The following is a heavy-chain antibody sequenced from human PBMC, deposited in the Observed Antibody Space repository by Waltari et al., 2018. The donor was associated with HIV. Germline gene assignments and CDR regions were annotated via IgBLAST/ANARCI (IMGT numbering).Heavy chain of an antibody. J-gene: IGHJ5*01. D-gene: IGHD3-3*01. CDR3: AKGGSHLTIFEAWFDS. Sequence: EVQLVESGGDLVQPGRSLRLSCAASGFTFDDYPMHWVRQSPGKGLEWVSGISWNSGITDYGDAVKGRFTISRDNAKNSLYLQMNSLTVEDTAFYYCAKGGSHLTIFEAWFDSWGQGTLVTVSS. CDR1: GFTFDDYP. CDR2: ISWNSGIT. V-gene: IGHV3-9*01.